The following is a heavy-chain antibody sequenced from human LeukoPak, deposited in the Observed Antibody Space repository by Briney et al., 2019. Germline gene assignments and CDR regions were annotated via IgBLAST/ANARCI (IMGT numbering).Heavy chain of an antibody. CDR2: VYSSGFT. Sequence: SETLSLTCTISGDSISGYSWSWLRQPAGKGLEWIGRVYSSGFTEYNLSLDGRVTMSIETSKSQFSLKLDSVTAADTAAYYCARVHIVTGTYFDSWGQGALVTVSS. V-gene: IGHV4-4*07. J-gene: IGHJ4*02. D-gene: IGHD3-10*01. CDR1: GDSISGYS. CDR3: ARVHIVTGTYFDS.